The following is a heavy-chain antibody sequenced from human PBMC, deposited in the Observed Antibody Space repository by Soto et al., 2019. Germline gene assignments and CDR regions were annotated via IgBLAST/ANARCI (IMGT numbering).Heavy chain of an antibody. CDR2: INPESTTL. CDR1: EITLNIYW. CDR3: TKDTSGAWDS. J-gene: IGHJ4*02. D-gene: IGHD4-17*01. V-gene: IGHV3-74*01. Sequence: EAQLVESGGGLVQPGGSLTLSCTASEITLNIYWMHWIRQAPGKGLVWVSRINPESTTLTYADSVTGRFTISRDSAKNTLYLQMNGLSAEDTAIYYCTKDTSGAWDSWGQGPLATVSS.